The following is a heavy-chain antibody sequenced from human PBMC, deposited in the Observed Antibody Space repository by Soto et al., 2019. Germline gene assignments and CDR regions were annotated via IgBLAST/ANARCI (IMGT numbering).Heavy chain of an antibody. J-gene: IGHJ4*02. CDR1: GFTFSSYA. CDR2: ISGSGGST. V-gene: IGHV3-23*01. CDR3: AKAPPPTIVLMVYYFDY. Sequence: GGSLRLSCAASGFTFSSYAMSWVRQAPGKGLEWVSAISGSGGSTYYADSVKGRFTISRDNSKNTLYLQMNSLRAEDTAVYYCAKAPPPTIVLMVYYFDYWGQGTLVTVSS. D-gene: IGHD2-8*01.